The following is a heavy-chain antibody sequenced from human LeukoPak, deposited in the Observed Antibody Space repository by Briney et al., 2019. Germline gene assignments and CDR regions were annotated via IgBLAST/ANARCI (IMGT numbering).Heavy chain of an antibody. CDR3: VSFYETY. Sequence: PGGSLRLSCAASRSTFANYAMGWVRQAPGKGLEWVAVISGSGASTDYADSVKGRFTISRDKSKNTVYLQMNSLRAEDTAVYYCVSFYETYWGRGTLVTVSS. CDR2: ISGSGAST. J-gene: IGHJ4*02. V-gene: IGHV3-23*01. CDR1: RSTFANYA. D-gene: IGHD2/OR15-2a*01.